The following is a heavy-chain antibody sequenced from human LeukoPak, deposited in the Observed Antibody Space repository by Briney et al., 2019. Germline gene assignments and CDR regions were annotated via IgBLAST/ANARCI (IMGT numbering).Heavy chain of an antibody. D-gene: IGHD3-9*01. CDR2: IYTSGST. CDR3: ATELYYDILTGYVDDY. V-gene: IGHV4-4*07. Sequence: SETLSLTCTVSGGSISGYYWSWIRQPAGKGLEWIGRIYTSGSTNYNPSLKSRVTISVDTSKNQFSLKLSSVTAADTAVYYCATELYYDILTGYVDDYWGQGTLVTVSS. CDR1: GGSISGYY. J-gene: IGHJ4*02.